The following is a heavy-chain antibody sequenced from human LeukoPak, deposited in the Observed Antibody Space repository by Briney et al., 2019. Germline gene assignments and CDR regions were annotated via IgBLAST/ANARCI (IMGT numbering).Heavy chain of an antibody. CDR2: ISGSGGST. CDR1: GFTFSSYA. D-gene: IGHD3-22*01. Sequence: PGGSLRLSCAASGFTFSSYAMSWVRQAPGKGLEWVSAISGSGGSTYYADSVKGRFTISRDHTKNSLYLQMNSLRAEDTAVYYCAGFSPNDNSAYPMWGQGTLVTVSS. V-gene: IGHV3-23*01. J-gene: IGHJ4*02. CDR3: AGFSPNDNSAYPM.